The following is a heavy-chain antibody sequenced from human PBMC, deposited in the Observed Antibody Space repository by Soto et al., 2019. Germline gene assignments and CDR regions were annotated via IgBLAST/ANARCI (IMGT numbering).Heavy chain of an antibody. J-gene: IGHJ6*03. V-gene: IGHV3-66*01. CDR1: GFTVSSNY. D-gene: IGHD2-2*01. CDR2: IYSGGST. Sequence: EVQLVESGGGLVQPGGSLRLSCAASGFTVSSNYMSWVRQAPGKGLEWVSVIYSGGSTYYAGSVKGRFTISRDNSKNTMYLQMNSLRAEDTAVYYCASEVPAAMVYYYYYLDVWGKGTTVTVSS. CDR3: ASEVPAAMVYYYYYLDV.